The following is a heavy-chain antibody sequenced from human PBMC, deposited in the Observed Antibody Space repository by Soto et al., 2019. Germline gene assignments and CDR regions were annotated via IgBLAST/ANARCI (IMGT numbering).Heavy chain of an antibody. J-gene: IGHJ3*02. Sequence: QVQLVQSGAEVKKPGSSVKVSCKASGGTFSSYAISWVRQAPGQGLEWMGGIIPIFGTANYGQKFQGRVTITADESKTTAYMELSSLRSEETAVYYCARKRHSSSSGLAFDIWGQGTMVTVSS. V-gene: IGHV1-69*01. CDR1: GGTFSSYA. CDR2: IIPIFGTA. D-gene: IGHD6-6*01. CDR3: ARKRHSSSSGLAFDI.